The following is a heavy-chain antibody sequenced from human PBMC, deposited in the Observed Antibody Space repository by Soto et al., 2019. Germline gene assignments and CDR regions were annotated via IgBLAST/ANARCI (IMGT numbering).Heavy chain of an antibody. J-gene: IGHJ4*02. CDR1: GGSIISGY. CDR3: AGLRGYAGSPIDY. D-gene: IGHD2-15*01. CDR2: ISHSGNT. Sequence: KSSETLSLTCTVSGGSIISGYWSWTRQPPGKGLEWIGYISHSGNTNYNPSVKSRVTLSVDTPKNQFSLRLSSVTTADTAVYYCAGLRGYAGSPIDYWGQGTLVTVSS. V-gene: IGHV4-59*01.